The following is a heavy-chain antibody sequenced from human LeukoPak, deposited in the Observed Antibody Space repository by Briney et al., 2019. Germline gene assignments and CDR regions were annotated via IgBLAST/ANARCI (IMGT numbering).Heavy chain of an antibody. CDR2: IIPIFGTA. D-gene: IGHD1-26*01. V-gene: IGHV1-69*13. CDR3: ARDLPFIVGATGRNWFDP. CDR1: GGTFSSYA. J-gene: IGHJ5*02. Sequence: ASVKVSCKASGGTFSSYAISWVRQAPGQGLEWMGGIIPIFGTANYAQKFQGRVTMTADESTSTAYMELSSLRSEDTAVYYCARDLPFIVGATGRNWFDPWGQGTLVTVSS.